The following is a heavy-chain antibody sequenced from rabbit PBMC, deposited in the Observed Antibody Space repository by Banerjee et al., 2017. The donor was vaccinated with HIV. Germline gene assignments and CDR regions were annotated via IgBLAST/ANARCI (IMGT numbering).Heavy chain of an antibody. V-gene: IGHV1S43*01. J-gene: IGHJ5*01. CDR2: IYTSSGST. CDR3: ARETEYDWLDL. CDR1: GFSFSSGYD. Sequence: QELLVESGGGLVTLGGFMTLTCKASGFSFSSGYDMCWVRQAPGKGLEWIACIYTSSGSTDYASWVNGRFTISLDNAQNTVPLQMTNLTAADTATYFCARETEYDWLDLWGQGTLVTVS.